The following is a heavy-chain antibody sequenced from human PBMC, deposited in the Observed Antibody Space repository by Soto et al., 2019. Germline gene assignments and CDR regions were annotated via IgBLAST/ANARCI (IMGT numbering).Heavy chain of an antibody. CDR2: ISSDGSDR. CDR1: GFTFSDYG. D-gene: IGHD2-15*01. Sequence: GGSLRLSCEGPGFTFSDYGFHWVRQAPGKGLEWVAMISSDGSDRYYRDSVQGRFTISRDDSKNTVYLQMNSLRAEDTAMYYCARSTYCNGGSCYPQYWGQGTLVTVSS. J-gene: IGHJ4*02. CDR3: ARSTYCNGGSCYPQY. V-gene: IGHV3-30*03.